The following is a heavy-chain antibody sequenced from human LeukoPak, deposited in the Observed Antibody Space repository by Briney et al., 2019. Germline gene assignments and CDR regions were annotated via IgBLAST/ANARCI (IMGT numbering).Heavy chain of an antibody. CDR2: ISGDGGST. D-gene: IGHD3-3*01. V-gene: IGHV3-43*02. CDR1: GFTFDDYA. Sequence: PGGSLRLSCAASGFTFDDYAMHWVRQAPGKGLEWVSLISGDGGSTYYADSVKGRFTISRDNSKNSLYLQMNSLRAEDTALYYCARSGDFWSGYRNYYFDYWGQGTLVTVSS. J-gene: IGHJ4*02. CDR3: ARSGDFWSGYRNYYFDY.